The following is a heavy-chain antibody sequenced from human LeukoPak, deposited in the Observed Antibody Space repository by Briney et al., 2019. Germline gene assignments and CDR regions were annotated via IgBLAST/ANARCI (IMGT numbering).Heavy chain of an antibody. J-gene: IGHJ4*02. V-gene: IGHV3-66*01. CDR3: ARGYTPHTQDYYDSSGYLDY. D-gene: IGHD3-22*01. CDR1: GFTVSSNY. CDR2: IYSGGST. Sequence: GGSLRLSCAASGFTVSSNYMSWVRQAPGKGLEWVSVIYSGGSTYYADSVKGRFTISRDNSKNTLYLQMNSLRAEDTAVYYCARGYTPHTQDYYDSSGYLDYWGQGILVTVSS.